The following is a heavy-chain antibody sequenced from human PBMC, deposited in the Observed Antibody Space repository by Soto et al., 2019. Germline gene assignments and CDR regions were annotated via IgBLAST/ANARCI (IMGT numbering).Heavy chain of an antibody. Sequence: QVQLVESGGGVVQPGRSLRLSCAASGFPFSSYGMHWVRQAPGKGLEWVAVISYDGSNKYYADSVKGRFTISRDNSKNTLYLQMNRLRAEDTAVYYCAKDIIAAAGSAVDPWGQGTLVTVSS. CDR3: AKDIIAAAGSAVDP. V-gene: IGHV3-30*18. J-gene: IGHJ5*02. CDR2: ISYDGSNK. CDR1: GFPFSSYG. D-gene: IGHD6-13*01.